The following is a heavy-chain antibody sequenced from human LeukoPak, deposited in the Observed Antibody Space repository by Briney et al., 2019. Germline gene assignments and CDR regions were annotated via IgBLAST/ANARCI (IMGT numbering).Heavy chain of an antibody. CDR3: ASTPLPPYGGNSALVFVLYYFDY. CDR1: GGSISSSSYY. Sequence: SETLSLTCTVSGGSISSSSYYWGWIRQPPGKGLEWIGSIYYSGSTYYNPSLKSRVTISVDTSKNQFSLKLSSVTAADTAVYYCASTPLPPYGGNSALVFVLYYFDYWGQGTLVTVSS. J-gene: IGHJ4*02. D-gene: IGHD4-23*01. V-gene: IGHV4-39*07. CDR2: IYYSGST.